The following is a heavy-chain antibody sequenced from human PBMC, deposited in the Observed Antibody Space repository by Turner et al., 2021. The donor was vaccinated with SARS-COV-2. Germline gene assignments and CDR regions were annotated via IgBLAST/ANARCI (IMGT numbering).Heavy chain of an antibody. D-gene: IGHD6-13*01. V-gene: IGHV3-66*01. J-gene: IGHJ4*02. CDR1: GFTVSSN. CDR3: ARGDSSSWLTY. Sequence: EVQPVESGGGLVQPGGSLSLSCAASGFTVSSNYSGGTTYYADSVKGRFTISRDNSKNTLYLQMNSLSAEDTAVYYCARGDSSSWLTYWGQGTLVTVSS. CDR2: SGGTT.